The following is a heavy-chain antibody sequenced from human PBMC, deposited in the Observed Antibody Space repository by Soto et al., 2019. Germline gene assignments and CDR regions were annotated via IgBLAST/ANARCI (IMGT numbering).Heavy chain of an antibody. J-gene: IGHJ4*02. V-gene: IGHV1-69*01. CDR1: GDSFTKYT. Sequence: QVQVVQSGAEVKKPGPSVRVSCKASGDSFTKYTVNWVRQAPRQGLEWMGGIIPRFGTTNYAPTLQDRVTITADASMNTVYMELSSLRSDDTALYYCARGRGLYNSGRSQLDSWGQGTLVTVSS. CDR2: IIPRFGTT. CDR3: ARGRGLYNSGRSQLDS. D-gene: IGHD1-1*01.